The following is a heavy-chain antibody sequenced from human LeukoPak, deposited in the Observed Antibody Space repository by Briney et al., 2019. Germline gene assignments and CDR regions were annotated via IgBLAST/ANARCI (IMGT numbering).Heavy chain of an antibody. Sequence: PGGSLRLSCAASGFTVSSNYMSWVRQAPGKGLEWVSVIYSGGSTYYADSVKGRFTISRDNSKNTLYLQMNSLRAEDTAVYYCAREHSSGWYGDAFDIWGQGTMVTVSS. D-gene: IGHD6-19*01. CDR1: GFTVSSNY. J-gene: IGHJ3*02. CDR3: AREHSSGWYGDAFDI. CDR2: IYSGGST. V-gene: IGHV3-66*01.